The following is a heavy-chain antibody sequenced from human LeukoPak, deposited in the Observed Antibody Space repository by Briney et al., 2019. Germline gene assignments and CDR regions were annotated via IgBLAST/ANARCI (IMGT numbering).Heavy chain of an antibody. J-gene: IGHJ4*02. Sequence: GGSLRLSCGASGFTFDDYWMSWVRQAPGQGLEWVANINQDGSEKSSLDSAKGRFTISRDNARNSLYLQVNSLGAEDTAVYYCARGGTSGYSSTRHFWGGNYYFDYWGQGSLVTVSS. CDR1: GFTFDDYW. D-gene: IGHD2-2*01. CDR3: ARGGTSGYSSTRHFWGGNYYFDY. V-gene: IGHV3-7*01. CDR2: INQDGSEK.